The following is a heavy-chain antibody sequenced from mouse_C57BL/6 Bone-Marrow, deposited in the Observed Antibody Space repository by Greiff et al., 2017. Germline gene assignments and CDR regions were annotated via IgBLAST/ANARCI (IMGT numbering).Heavy chain of an antibody. CDR2: ISSGGSYT. J-gene: IGHJ3*01. V-gene: IGHV5-6*02. D-gene: IGHD1-1*01. CDR3: ARLSDYDGSSDGWFAY. CDR1: GFTFSSYG. Sequence: DVKLVESGGDLVKPGGSLKLSCAASGFTFSSYGMSWVRQTPDKRLEWVATISSGGSYTYYPDSVKGRFTISRDNAKNTLYLQMSRLKSEDTAMYSCARLSDYDGSSDGWFAYWGQGTRATVSA.